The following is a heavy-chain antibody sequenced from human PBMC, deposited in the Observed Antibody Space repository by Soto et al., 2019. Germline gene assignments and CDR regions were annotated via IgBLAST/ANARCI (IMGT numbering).Heavy chain of an antibody. CDR1: GFIFNTYD. V-gene: IGHV3-30*18. J-gene: IGHJ6*02. CDR3: AKGQHCSSTSCYFYYYGMDV. Sequence: QVQLVESGGGVVQPGRSLRLSCEASGFIFNTYDMHWVRQAPGKGLEWVAVISYDGSNKYYADSVKGRLTISRDNSKKMLYLQMNSLRPEDTAVYYCAKGQHCSSTSCYFYYYGMDVWGQGTKVAVSS. CDR2: ISYDGSNK. D-gene: IGHD2-2*01.